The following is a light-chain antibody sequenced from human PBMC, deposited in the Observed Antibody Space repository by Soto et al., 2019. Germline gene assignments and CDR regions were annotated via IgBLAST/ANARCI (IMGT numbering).Light chain of an antibody. V-gene: IGKV1-39*01. CDR2: GAS. CDR3: QQSYMTPCT. J-gene: IGKJ2*02. CDR1: QTISIF. Sequence: DIQMTQSPSSLSASVGDRATITCRASQTISIFLNWYQQKAGRAPKVLIYGASNLQSGVPSRFSGSLSGTDFTLTISRLQPDDISTYYCQQSYMTPCTFGQGTKVPIK.